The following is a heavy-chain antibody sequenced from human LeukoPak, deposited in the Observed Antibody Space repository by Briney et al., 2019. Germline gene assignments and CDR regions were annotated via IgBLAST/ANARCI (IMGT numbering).Heavy chain of an antibody. D-gene: IGHD4-17*01. V-gene: IGHV3-30*02. J-gene: IGHJ4*02. CDR3: VRGSYGAYDY. Sequence: GGSLRLSCATSGFSLSRNGMHWVRQAPGQGLEWVAFILSDGSYEYYADSVKGRFTISRDTSRNTLFLQMNSLRTEDTAVYYCVRGSYGAYDYWGQGSLVTVSS. CDR1: GFSLSRNG. CDR2: ILSDGSYE.